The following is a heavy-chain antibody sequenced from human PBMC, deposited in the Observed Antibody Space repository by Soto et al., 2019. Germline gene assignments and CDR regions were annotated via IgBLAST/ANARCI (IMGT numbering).Heavy chain of an antibody. Sequence: PGGSLRLSCAASGFTFSSYEMNWVRQAPGKGLEWVSYISSSGSTIYYADSVKGRFTISRDNAKSSLYLQMNSLRAEDTAVYYCARGVAAGVYYYYGMDVWGQGTTVTVSS. CDR1: GFTFSSYE. D-gene: IGHD6-13*01. V-gene: IGHV3-48*03. CDR2: ISSSGSTI. J-gene: IGHJ6*02. CDR3: ARGVAAGVYYYYGMDV.